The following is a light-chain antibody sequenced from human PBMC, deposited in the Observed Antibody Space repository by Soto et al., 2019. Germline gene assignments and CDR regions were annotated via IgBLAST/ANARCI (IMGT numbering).Light chain of an antibody. CDR1: QSVSSY. J-gene: IGKJ2*01. CDR3: QQRSNWPPNT. V-gene: IGKV3-11*01. Sequence: EIVLTQSPATLSLSPGERATLSCRASQSVSSYLAWYQQKPGQAPRLLIYDASNRATGIPARFSGSGSGTDFTLTVSSLEPEDCAVYYCQQRSNWPPNTFGQGPKLEIK. CDR2: DAS.